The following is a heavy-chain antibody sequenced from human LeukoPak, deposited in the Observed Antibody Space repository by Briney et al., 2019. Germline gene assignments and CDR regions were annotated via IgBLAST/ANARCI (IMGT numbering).Heavy chain of an antibody. V-gene: IGHV1-18*01. CDR2: INADNANT. Sequence: GASVKVSCKASGYTFTSYGISWVRQAPGQRLEWMGWINADNANTKYSQKVQGRVTITWDTSATTSYMELSSLRSEDTAVYYCARGGELYYFDYWGQGTLVTVSS. J-gene: IGHJ4*02. D-gene: IGHD1-26*01. CDR1: GYTFTSYG. CDR3: ARGGELYYFDY.